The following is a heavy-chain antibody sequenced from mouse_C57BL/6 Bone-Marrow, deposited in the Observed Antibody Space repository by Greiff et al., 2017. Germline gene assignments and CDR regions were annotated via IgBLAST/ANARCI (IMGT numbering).Heavy chain of an antibody. D-gene: IGHD2-2*01. CDR1: GYTFTDYE. V-gene: IGHV1-15*01. CDR3: TGGYPFDY. J-gene: IGHJ2*01. Sequence: QVQLQQSGAELVRPGASVTLSCKASGYTFTDYEMHWVKQTPVHGLEWIGAIDPETGGTAYNQKIKGKAILTADKSSSTAYMELRSLTSEDSAVYYCTGGYPFDYWGQGTTLTVSS. CDR2: IDPETGGT.